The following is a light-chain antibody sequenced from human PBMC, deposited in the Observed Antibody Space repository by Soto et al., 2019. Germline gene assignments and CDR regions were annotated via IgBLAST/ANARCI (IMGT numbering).Light chain of an antibody. V-gene: IGLV2-14*01. CDR2: DVS. CDR3: TSYPTGTPRQIV. CDR1: SSDVGGYNY. Sequence: QSALTQPASVSGSPGQSITISCTGTSSDVGGYNYVSWYQQHPGKAPKFMIYDVSNRPSGVSNRFSGSKSGNTASLTISGLQAEDEAEYYCTSYPTGTPRQIVFGTGTKLTVL. J-gene: IGLJ1*01.